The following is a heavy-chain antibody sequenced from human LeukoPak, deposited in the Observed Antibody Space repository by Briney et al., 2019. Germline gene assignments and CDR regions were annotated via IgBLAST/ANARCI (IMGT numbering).Heavy chain of an antibody. V-gene: IGHV3-11*04. CDR1: GFTFSDYY. CDR3: ASIVVVPAAKDAFDI. J-gene: IGHJ3*02. Sequence: PGGSLRLSCAASGFTFSDYYMSWIRQAPGKGLEWVSYISSSGSTIYYADSVKGRFTISRDNAKNSLYLQMNSLRAEDTAVYYCASIVVVPAAKDAFDIWGQGTMVTVSS. D-gene: IGHD2-2*01. CDR2: ISSSGSTI.